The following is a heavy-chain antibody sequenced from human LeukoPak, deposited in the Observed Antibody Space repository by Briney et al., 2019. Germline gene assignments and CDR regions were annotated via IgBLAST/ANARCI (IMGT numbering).Heavy chain of an antibody. V-gene: IGHV3-74*01. D-gene: IGHD2/OR15-2a*01. J-gene: IGHJ6*02. Sequence: PGGSLRLSCVASGFTFGSRWMHWVRKAPGKGLVWVSIINTDGSTTRYADFVEGRFTISRDNARNTLYLEMNSLRVEDTAVYFCARDISRTMDVWGQGTTVTV. CDR2: INTDGSTT. CDR3: ARDISRTMDV. CDR1: GFTFGSRW.